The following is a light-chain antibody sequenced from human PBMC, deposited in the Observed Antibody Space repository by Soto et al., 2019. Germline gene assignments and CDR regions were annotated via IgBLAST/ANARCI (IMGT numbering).Light chain of an antibody. V-gene: IGKV3-15*01. CDR1: QSITNN. CDR2: GAS. CDR3: QQSYTTPYS. J-gene: IGKJ2*03. Sequence: EIVMTQSPASLSVSPGGRATLSCRASQSITNNLAWYQQKPGQAPRLLIYGASARATGIPARFSGSGSETEFTLTISSLQPEDFATYYCQQSYTTPYSFGQGTRLEIK.